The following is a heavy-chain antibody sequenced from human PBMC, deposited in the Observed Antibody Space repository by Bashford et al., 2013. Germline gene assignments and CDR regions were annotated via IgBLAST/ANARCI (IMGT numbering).Heavy chain of an antibody. CDR1: GYTFHRPRT. J-gene: IGHJ4*02. D-gene: IGHD6-13*01. CDR2: MNPNNGDT. CDR3: AKVDGRIAAAGTDY. V-gene: IGHV1-2*02. Sequence: ASVKVSCKASGYTFHRPRTIHVGGGLGPWNEGLEGGVGWMNPNNGDTRYAQNFQGRVTMTRDTSISTAYMELSRLLSDDTAVYYCAKVDGRIAAAGTDYWGQGTLVTVSS.